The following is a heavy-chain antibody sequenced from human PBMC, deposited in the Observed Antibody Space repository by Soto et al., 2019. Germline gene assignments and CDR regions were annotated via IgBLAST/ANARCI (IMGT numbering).Heavy chain of an antibody. Sequence: GESLKISCRGSGYTFTGYWIGWVRQMPGKGLEWMGIIYPADSDTRYSPSFQGQVTISADKSISTAYLQWSSLKASDTAMYYCARPSYDILTGGAFDIWGQGTMVTVSS. CDR2: IYPADSDT. V-gene: IGHV5-51*01. CDR1: GYTFTGYW. J-gene: IGHJ3*02. D-gene: IGHD3-9*01. CDR3: ARPSYDILTGGAFDI.